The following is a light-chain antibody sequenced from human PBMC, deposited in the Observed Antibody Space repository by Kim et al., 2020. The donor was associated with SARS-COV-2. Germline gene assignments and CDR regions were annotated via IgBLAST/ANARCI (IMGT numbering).Light chain of an antibody. CDR2: FDS. CDR3: QVWDSSSDQGV. Sequence: PGQTSKITCVVHTLASKQVRWHQQKPGPAPVPVMYFDSDRPSGIPGRFSGSNSGNTATLTISRVEAGDEADYYCQVWDSSSDQGVFGGGTQLTVL. J-gene: IGLJ3*02. V-gene: IGLV3-21*04. CDR1: TLASKQ.